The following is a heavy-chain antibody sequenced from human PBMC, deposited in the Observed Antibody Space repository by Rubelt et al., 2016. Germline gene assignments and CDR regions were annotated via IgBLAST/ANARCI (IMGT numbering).Heavy chain of an antibody. J-gene: IGHJ4*02. CDR1: GDSISGSGYS. V-gene: IGHV4-39*01. CDR3: AGRFDTYSYGPTEFDY. CDR2: LYYSGYT. D-gene: IGHD3-10*01. Sequence: QLQLRESGPGLLRPSEALSLSCSVSGDSISGSGYSWAWIRQPPGKGLEWIGVLYYSGYTYYSPSLKSRVTISMDSSENQVSRKLVSVAVADTAVYYCAGRFDTYSYGPTEFDYWGQGILVIVSS.